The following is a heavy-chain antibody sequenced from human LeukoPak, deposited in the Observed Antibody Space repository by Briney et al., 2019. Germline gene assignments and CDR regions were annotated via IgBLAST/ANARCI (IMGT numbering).Heavy chain of an antibody. Sequence: GESLRLSCVLSGLTFSDAWMSWVRQAPGKGLEWVANIKQDGSEKYYVDSVKGRFTISSDNAKKSLYLQMNSLRAEDTAVYYCARDALVGATMGYYYYGMDVWGQGTTVTVSS. D-gene: IGHD1-26*01. CDR1: GLTFSDAW. V-gene: IGHV3-7*01. CDR3: ARDALVGATMGYYYYGMDV. CDR2: IKQDGSEK. J-gene: IGHJ6*02.